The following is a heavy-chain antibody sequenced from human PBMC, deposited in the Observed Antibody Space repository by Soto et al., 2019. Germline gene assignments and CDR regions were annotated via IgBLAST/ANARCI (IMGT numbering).Heavy chain of an antibody. D-gene: IGHD5-12*01. CDR1: GFTFRDYG. Sequence: GGSLRLSCEASGFTFRDYGMHWGRQAPGKGLEWVAVIWYDGNDKYYADSVKGRFIISRDISKNTLDLQMNSLRAEDTAIYYCARNREYSGYGGFYYGMDVWGQGTTVTVSS. CDR3: ARNREYSGYGGFYYGMDV. CDR2: IWYDGNDK. V-gene: IGHV3-33*01. J-gene: IGHJ6*02.